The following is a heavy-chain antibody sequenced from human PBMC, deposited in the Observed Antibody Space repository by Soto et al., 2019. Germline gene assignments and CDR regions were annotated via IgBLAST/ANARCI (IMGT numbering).Heavy chain of an antibody. Sequence: GSLRLSCAASGFTFSSYAMSWVRQAPGKGLEWVSAISGSGGSTYYADSVKGRFTISRDNSKNTLYLQMNSLGAEDTAVYYCAKDDYYDSSGYHYWGRGTLVTVSS. J-gene: IGHJ4*02. CDR2: ISGSGGST. CDR1: GFTFSSYA. D-gene: IGHD3-22*01. V-gene: IGHV3-23*01. CDR3: AKDDYYDSSGYHY.